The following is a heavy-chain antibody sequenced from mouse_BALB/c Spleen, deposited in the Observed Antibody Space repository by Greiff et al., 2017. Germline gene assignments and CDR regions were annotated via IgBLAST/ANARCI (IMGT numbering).Heavy chain of an antibody. J-gene: IGHJ2*01. CDR2: INPSNGGT. Sequence: QVQLQQPGAELVKPGASVKLSCKASGYTFTSYYMYWVKQRPGQGLEWIGGINPSNGGTNFNEKFKSKATLTVDKSSSTAYMQLSSLTSEDSAVYYCTRSYYYGSSYDYWGQGTTLTVSS. CDR3: TRSYYYGSSYDY. V-gene: IGHV1S81*02. CDR1: GYTFTSYY. D-gene: IGHD1-1*01.